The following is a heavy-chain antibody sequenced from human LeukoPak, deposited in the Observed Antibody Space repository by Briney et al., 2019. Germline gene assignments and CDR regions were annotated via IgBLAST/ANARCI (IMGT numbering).Heavy chain of an antibody. Sequence: GGSLRLSCAASGFTFSIHAMSWVRQVPGGGLEWVSSISGGSGVTYYADSVKGRFTISRDNSKNTLYLQMNSLRAEDTAVYYCATVYGDYFFDYWGQGTLVTVSS. CDR1: GFTFSIHA. V-gene: IGHV3-23*01. CDR3: ATVYGDYFFDY. J-gene: IGHJ4*02. D-gene: IGHD4-17*01. CDR2: ISGGSGVT.